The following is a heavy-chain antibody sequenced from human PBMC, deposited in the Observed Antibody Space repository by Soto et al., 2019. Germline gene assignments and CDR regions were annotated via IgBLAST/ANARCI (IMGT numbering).Heavy chain of an antibody. CDR2: INPNNGAT. CDR1: RYIFTAYF. CDR3: ASHDPGARFDP. J-gene: IGHJ5*02. V-gene: IGHV1-2*02. Sequence: ASVKVSGKAPRYIFTAYFMHGVLQAPGQGLEWMGWINPNNGATHYGLSFQGRVTMTRDTSISTAYMELSSLRSDDTAVYYCASHDPGARFDPWGQGTLVTVSS. D-gene: IGHD1-1*01.